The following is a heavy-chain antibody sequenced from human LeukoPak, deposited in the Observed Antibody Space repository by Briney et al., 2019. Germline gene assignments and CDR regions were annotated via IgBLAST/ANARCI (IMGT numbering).Heavy chain of an antibody. CDR1: GFTFSSYS. Sequence: GGSLRLSCAASGFTFSSYSMNWVRQAPGKGLEWVSSISSSSSYIYYADSVKGRFTISRDNAKNSLYLQMNSLRAEDTAVYYCARPHRGYFDHRDAFDIWGQGTMVTVSS. D-gene: IGHD3-9*01. CDR3: ARPHRGYFDHRDAFDI. CDR2: ISSSSSYI. V-gene: IGHV3-21*01. J-gene: IGHJ3*02.